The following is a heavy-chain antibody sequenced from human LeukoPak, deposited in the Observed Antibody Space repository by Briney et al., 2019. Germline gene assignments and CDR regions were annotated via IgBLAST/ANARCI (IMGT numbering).Heavy chain of an antibody. Sequence: SETLSLTCAVYGGSFSGYYWSWIRQPPGKGLEWIGEINHSGSTNYNPSLKSRVTISVDTSKNQFSLKLSSVTAADTAVYYCARGAGTSDYWGQGTLVTVSS. CDR1: GGSFSGYY. J-gene: IGHJ4*02. CDR2: INHSGST. V-gene: IGHV4-34*01. D-gene: IGHD2-2*01. CDR3: ARGAGTSDY.